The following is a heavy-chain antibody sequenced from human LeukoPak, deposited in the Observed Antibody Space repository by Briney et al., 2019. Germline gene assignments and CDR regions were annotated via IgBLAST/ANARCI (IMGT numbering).Heavy chain of an antibody. Sequence: GGSLRLSCAASGFTFSSYSMIWVRQPPGKGLEWVSSIFPSGGEIHYADSVRGRFTISRDNSKSTLSLQMNSLRAEDTAIYYCATYRQVLLPFESWGQGTLVTVSS. V-gene: IGHV3-23*01. D-gene: IGHD2-8*02. CDR3: ATYRQVLLPFES. CDR2: IFPSGGEI. CDR1: GFTFSSYS. J-gene: IGHJ4*02.